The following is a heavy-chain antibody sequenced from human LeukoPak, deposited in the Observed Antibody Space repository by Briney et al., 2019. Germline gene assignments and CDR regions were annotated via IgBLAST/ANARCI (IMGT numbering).Heavy chain of an antibody. CDR3: TTSRTNDCSSPSCYTDY. D-gene: IGHD2-2*02. CDR2: VYYTGST. Sequence: SETLSLTCTVSGASIYTSSSYWGWIRQPPGKGLEWIASVYYTGSTYYSPSLKSRATISVDTSKNQFFLELNSVTAADTAVYYCTTSRTNDCSSPSCYTDYWGQGTLVTVSS. J-gene: IGHJ4*02. CDR1: GASIYTSSSY. V-gene: IGHV4-39*01.